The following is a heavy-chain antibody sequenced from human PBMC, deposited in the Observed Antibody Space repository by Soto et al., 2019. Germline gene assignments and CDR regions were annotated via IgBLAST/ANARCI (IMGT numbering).Heavy chain of an antibody. D-gene: IGHD6-6*01. CDR3: ARDHPPARPNYYYGTDV. Sequence: GGSLRLSCAASGFTFSYYYMGWIRQAPWKGLEWVSYISSSGSTIYYADSVKGRFTISRDNAKNSLYLQMNSLRAEDTAVYYCARDHPPARPNYYYGTDVWGQGTTVTVSS. V-gene: IGHV3-11*01. CDR1: GFTFSYYY. J-gene: IGHJ6*02. CDR2: ISSSGSTI.